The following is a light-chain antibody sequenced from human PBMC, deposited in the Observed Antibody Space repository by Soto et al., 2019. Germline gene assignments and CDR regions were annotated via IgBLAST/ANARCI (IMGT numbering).Light chain of an antibody. J-gene: IGKJ5*01. CDR2: AAS. V-gene: IGKV1-5*01. CDR1: KNINTW. Sequence: DIQMTQSPSTLSASVGDRVTITCRASKNINTWVAWYQQEPGKAPKLLIYAASSLQSGVPSRFSGSGSGTDFTLTISSLQPDDFATYYCQQYNTYSTFGQGTRLEIK. CDR3: QQYNTYST.